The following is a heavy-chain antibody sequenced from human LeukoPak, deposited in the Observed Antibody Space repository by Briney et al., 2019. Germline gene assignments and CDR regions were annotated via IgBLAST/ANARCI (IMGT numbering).Heavy chain of an antibody. CDR2: IYYSGST. V-gene: IGHV4-59*01. CDR1: GGSFSGFY. Sequence: PSETLSLTCAVYGGSFSGFYWSWIRQPPGKGLEWIGYIYYSGSTNYNPSLKSRVTISVDTSKNQFSLKLSSVTAADTAVYYCARVRDGMDVWGQGTTVTVSS. CDR3: ARVRDGMDV. D-gene: IGHD3-10*01. J-gene: IGHJ6*02.